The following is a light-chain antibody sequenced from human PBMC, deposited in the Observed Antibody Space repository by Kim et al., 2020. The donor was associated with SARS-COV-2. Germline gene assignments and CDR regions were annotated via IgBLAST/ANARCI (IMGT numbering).Light chain of an antibody. CDR1: QSVGSK. J-gene: IGKJ2*01. CDR3: QQYNTWPPVYT. Sequence: SPGERATRSCRSSQSVGSKLAWYQQRPGQAPRLLIYAASTRATGIPARFSGSGSGTEFTLTISSLQSEDFALYYCQQYNTWPPVYTFGQGTKLEI. CDR2: AAS. V-gene: IGKV3-15*01.